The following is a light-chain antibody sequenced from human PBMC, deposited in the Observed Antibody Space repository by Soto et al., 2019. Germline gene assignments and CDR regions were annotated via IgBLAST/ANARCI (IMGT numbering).Light chain of an antibody. CDR1: SSDVGGYNY. Sequence: QSALTQPASVSGSPGQSITISCSGTSSDVGGYNYVSWYQQHPGKAPKLMIYDVSNRPSGVSNRFSGSKSGNTASLTISGLQGEEEADYYFSSYTSSSALVFGTGTKVTVL. V-gene: IGLV2-14*01. J-gene: IGLJ1*01. CDR3: SSYTSSSALV. CDR2: DVS.